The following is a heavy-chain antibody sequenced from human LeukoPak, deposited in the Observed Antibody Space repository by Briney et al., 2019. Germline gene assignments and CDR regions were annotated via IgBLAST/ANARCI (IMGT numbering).Heavy chain of an antibody. V-gene: IGHV3-23*01. J-gene: IGHJ3*02. Sequence: PGGSLRLSCAASGFTFSSYAMSWVRQVPGKGLEWVSAISGSGGSTYYADSVKGRFTISRDNSKNTLYLQMNSLRAEDTAVYSCAKDPSYYFGLDAFDIWGQGTMVTVSS. CDR1: GFTFSSYA. CDR2: ISGSGGST. D-gene: IGHD3-10*01. CDR3: AKDPSYYFGLDAFDI.